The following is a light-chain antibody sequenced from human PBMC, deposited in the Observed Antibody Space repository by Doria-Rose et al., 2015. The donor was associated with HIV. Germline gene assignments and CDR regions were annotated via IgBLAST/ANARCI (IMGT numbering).Light chain of an antibody. CDR1: QRVKSSY. CDR2: DAS. J-gene: IGKJ5*01. Sequence: TQSPGTLSLSPGERATLSCRASQRVKSSYLAWYEQKPAQAHRLLIYDASTRATGIPDRFSGSGSGTDFTLTISRLEPEDVAVYYCQQYGTSRGTFGQGTRLEIK. V-gene: IGKV3-20*01. CDR3: QQYGTSRGT.